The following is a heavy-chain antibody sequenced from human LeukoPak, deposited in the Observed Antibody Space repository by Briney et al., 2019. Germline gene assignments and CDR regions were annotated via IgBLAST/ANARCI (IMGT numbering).Heavy chain of an antibody. CDR1: GGTFSSYA. D-gene: IGHD1-1*01. V-gene: IGHV1-69*05. CDR2: IIPIFGTA. J-gene: IGHJ4*02. Sequence: SVKVSCTASGGTFSSYAISWVRQAPGQGLEWMGGIIPIFGTANYAQKFQGRVTITTDESTSTAYLELSSLRSEDTAVYYCARCERGSGHRWYYWYYFGYWGQGTLVTVSS. CDR3: ARCERGSGHRWYYWYYFGY.